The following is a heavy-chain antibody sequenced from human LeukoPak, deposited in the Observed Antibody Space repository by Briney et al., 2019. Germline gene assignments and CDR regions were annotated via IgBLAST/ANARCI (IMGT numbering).Heavy chain of an antibody. D-gene: IGHD3-3*01. V-gene: IGHV1-69*04. Sequence: SVKVSCKASGGTFISYAISWVRQAPGQGLEWMGRIIPILGIANYAQKFQGRVTITADKSTSTAYMELSSLRSEDTAVYYCARAGTYDFWSGYYPNYYYYGMDVWGQGTTVTVSS. J-gene: IGHJ6*02. CDR1: GGTFISYA. CDR2: IIPILGIA. CDR3: ARAGTYDFWSGYYPNYYYYGMDV.